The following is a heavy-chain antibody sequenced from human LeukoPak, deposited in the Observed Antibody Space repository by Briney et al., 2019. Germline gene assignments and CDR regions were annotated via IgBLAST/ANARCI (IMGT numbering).Heavy chain of an antibody. J-gene: IGHJ6*03. CDR2: IYTSGST. CDR3: ARGIKRPLAATPPYYYYYMDV. Sequence: SETLSLTCTVSGGSISSYYWSWIRQPAGKGLEWIGRIYTSGSTNYNPSLKSRVTISVDTSKNQFSLKLSSVTAADTAVYYCARGIKRPLAATPPYYYYYMDVWGKGTTVTVSS. V-gene: IGHV4-4*07. CDR1: GGSISSYY. D-gene: IGHD2-15*01.